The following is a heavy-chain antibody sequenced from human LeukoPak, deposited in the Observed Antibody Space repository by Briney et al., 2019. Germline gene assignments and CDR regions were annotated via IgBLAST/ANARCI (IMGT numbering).Heavy chain of an antibody. CDR2: ISTSSSYI. J-gene: IGHJ4*02. CDR1: GFTFSSYS. D-gene: IGHD3-22*01. V-gene: IGHV3-21*01. CDR3: ARALHNDSSGYLSGSFDY. Sequence: GGSLRLSCAASGFTFSSYSLNWVRQAPGKGLEWVSSISTSSSYIYYADSVKGRFTISRDNAKNSLYLQMNSLRAEDTAVYYCARALHNDSSGYLSGSFDYWGQGTLVTVSS.